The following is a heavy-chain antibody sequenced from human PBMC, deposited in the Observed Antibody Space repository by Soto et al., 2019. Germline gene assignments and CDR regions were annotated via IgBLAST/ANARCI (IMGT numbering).Heavy chain of an antibody. CDR3: ARQPGIAVAGAGVNDAFDI. CDR1: GLLFNSYN. D-gene: IGHD6-19*01. J-gene: IGHJ3*02. Sequence: EVLLVESGGGLVKPGGSLRLSCVGSGLLFNSYNMNWVRQAPGKGLEWVAFISSGGSYIYYADAEKGRITISGDNAKNSLFLQKSSLRAEDTAVYHCARQPGIAVAGAGVNDAFDIWGQGTMVTVSS. V-gene: IGHV3-21*01. CDR2: ISSGGSYI.